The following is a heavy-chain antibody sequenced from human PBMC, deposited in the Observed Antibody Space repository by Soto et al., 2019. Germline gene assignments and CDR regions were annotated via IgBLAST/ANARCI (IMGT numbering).Heavy chain of an antibody. CDR2: INHSGST. V-gene: IGHV4-34*01. CDR1: GGSFSGYY. Sequence: QVPLQQWGAGLLKPSETLSLTCAVYGGSFSGYYWTWIRQPPGTGLEWIGEINHSGSTNYNPSLKSRVAISVDTSKNQSSLKLTSVTASDTAVYYCARDKITGLFDYWGQGTLVTVSS. J-gene: IGHJ4*02. D-gene: IGHD2-8*02. CDR3: ARDKITGLFDY.